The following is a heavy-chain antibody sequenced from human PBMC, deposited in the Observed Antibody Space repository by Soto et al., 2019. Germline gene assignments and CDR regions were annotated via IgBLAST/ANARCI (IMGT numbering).Heavy chain of an antibody. D-gene: IGHD3-3*01. J-gene: IGHJ6*02. CDR1: GGTFSSYA. CDR2: IIPIFGTA. Sequence: SVKVSCKASGGTFSSYAISWVRQAPGQGLEWMGGIIPIFGTANYAQKFQGRVTITADESTSTAYMELSSLRSEDTAVYYCARAIQVLRFLEWLHGMDVWGQGTTVTVS. CDR3: ARAIQVLRFLEWLHGMDV. V-gene: IGHV1-69*13.